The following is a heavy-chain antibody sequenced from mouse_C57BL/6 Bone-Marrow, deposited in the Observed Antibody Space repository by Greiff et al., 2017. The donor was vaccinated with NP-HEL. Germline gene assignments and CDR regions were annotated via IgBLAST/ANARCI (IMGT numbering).Heavy chain of an antibody. D-gene: IGHD2-1*01. CDR3: TYGNYYYAMDY. V-gene: IGHV1-5*01. CDR2: IYPGNSDT. CDR1: GYTFTSYW. J-gene: IGHJ4*01. Sequence: EVKLVESGTVLARPGASVKMSCKTSGYTFTSYWMHWVQQRPGQGLERIGAIYPGNSDTSYNQKFKGKAKLTAVTSASTAYMELSSLTNEDSAVYYCTYGNYYYAMDYWGQGTSVTVSS.